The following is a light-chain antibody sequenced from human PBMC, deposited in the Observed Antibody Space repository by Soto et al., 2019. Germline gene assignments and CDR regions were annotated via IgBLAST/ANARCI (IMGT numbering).Light chain of an antibody. CDR1: QSVLYDSNNKNY. Sequence: DIVMTQSPDSLAVSLGERATINCRSSQSVLYDSNNKNYLAWYQQKPGQPPKLLIYWASSREYGVPDRFSGSGSGTDFTLTISSLQAEDVAVYYCQQYYGTPYTFGQGTKLEIK. V-gene: IGKV4-1*01. CDR3: QQYYGTPYT. CDR2: WAS. J-gene: IGKJ2*01.